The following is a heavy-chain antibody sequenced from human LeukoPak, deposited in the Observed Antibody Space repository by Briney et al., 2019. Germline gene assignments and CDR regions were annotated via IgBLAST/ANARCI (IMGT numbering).Heavy chain of an antibody. CDR3: ATVLLWFGELSGFDY. J-gene: IGHJ4*02. CDR1: GYSFTSYW. D-gene: IGHD3-10*01. CDR2: IYPGDSDT. Sequence: GESLKISCKGSGYSFTSYWICWVRQMPGKGLEWMGIIYPGDSDTRYSPSFQGQVTISADKSISTAYLQWSSLKASDTAMYYCATVLLWFGELSGFDYWGQGTLVTVSS. V-gene: IGHV5-51*01.